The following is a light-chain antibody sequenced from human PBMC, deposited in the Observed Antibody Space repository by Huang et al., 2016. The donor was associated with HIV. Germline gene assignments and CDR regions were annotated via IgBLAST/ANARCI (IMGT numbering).Light chain of an antibody. CDR1: QSVSNN. J-gene: IGKJ1*01. CDR3: QQYNKWPPWT. Sequence: EIVMTQSPATLSVSPGDRATLSCRTSQSVSNNLAWYQQKPGQAPRLLIYGASARATGIPARFSGGGSGTEFTLNISSLQSEDFAVYYCQQYNKWPPWTFGQGTKVEI. V-gene: IGKV3-15*01. CDR2: GAS.